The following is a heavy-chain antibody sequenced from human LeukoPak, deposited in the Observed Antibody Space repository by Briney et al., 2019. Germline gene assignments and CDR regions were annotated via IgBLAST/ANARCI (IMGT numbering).Heavy chain of an antibody. D-gene: IGHD4-11*01. CDR3: ARAPWAYGNYVHAFDI. CDR1: GGSVSDYY. J-gene: IGHJ3*02. V-gene: IGHV4-59*02. Sequence: PSETLSLTCTVSGGSVSDYYWSWIRQSPGKGLEWIGYIYYTGTSYNPSLKSRVTISADTSKNQFSLNLSSVTAADTAGYYCARAPWAYGNYVHAFDIWGQGTMVTVSS. CDR2: IYYTGT.